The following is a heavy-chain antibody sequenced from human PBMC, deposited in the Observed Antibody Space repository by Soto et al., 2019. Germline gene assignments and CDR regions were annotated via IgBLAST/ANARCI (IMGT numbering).Heavy chain of an antibody. CDR3: ASSNIAAAGFYYYGMDV. J-gene: IGHJ6*02. D-gene: IGHD6-13*01. CDR1: GCSISMYY. V-gene: IGHV4-59*13. CDR2: TYYSGST. Sequence: PSETASLTCTVSGCSISMYYWSWIRQPPGKGLEWIGYTYYSGSTNYNPSLKSRVTISVDTSKNQFSLKLSSVTAADTAVYYCASSNIAAAGFYYYGMDVWGRGTTVTVS.